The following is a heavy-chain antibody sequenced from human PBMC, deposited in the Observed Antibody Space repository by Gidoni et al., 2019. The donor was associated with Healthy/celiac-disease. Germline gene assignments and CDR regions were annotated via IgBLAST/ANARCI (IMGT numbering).Heavy chain of an antibody. V-gene: IGHV4-34*01. CDR3: ARGLSVLMTTVTHFDY. J-gene: IGHJ4*02. CDR2: INHSGST. CDR1: GGSFSGYY. D-gene: IGHD4-17*01. Sequence: QVQLQQWGAGLLKPSETLSLPCAVYGGSFSGYYWSWIRQPPGKGLEWIGEINHSGSTNYNPSLKSRVTISVDTSKNQFSLKLSSVTAADTAVYYCARGLSVLMTTVTHFDYWGQGTLVTVSS.